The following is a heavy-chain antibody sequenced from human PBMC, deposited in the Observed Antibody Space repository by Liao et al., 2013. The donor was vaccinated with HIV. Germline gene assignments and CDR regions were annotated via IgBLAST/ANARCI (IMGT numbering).Heavy chain of an antibody. CDR3: ARGDTVFGVVGTGFDY. D-gene: IGHD3-3*01. J-gene: IGHJ4*02. V-gene: IGHV4-4*07. Sequence: QVQLQESGPGLVQPSETLSLTCTVSNGSIGSYYWSWIRQPAGKGLEWIGRIYSSGSAKYNPSLKSRVTMSVDTSTNQFSLKLKSVTAADTALYYCARGDTVFGVVGTGFDYWGQGMLVTVSS. CDR2: IYSSGSA. CDR1: NGSIGSYY.